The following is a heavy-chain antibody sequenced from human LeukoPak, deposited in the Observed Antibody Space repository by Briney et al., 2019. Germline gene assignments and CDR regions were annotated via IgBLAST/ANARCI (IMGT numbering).Heavy chain of an antibody. J-gene: IGHJ5*01. D-gene: IGHD6-13*01. CDR3: ASYSRYSSFVS. V-gene: IGHV4-30-2*01. CDR2: IYHSGST. CDR1: GGSISSGGYS. Sequence: SETLSLTCAVSGGSISSGGYSWSWIRQPPGTGLEWIGYIYHSGSTYYNPSLKSRVTISVDRSKNQFSLKLSSVTAADTAVYYCASYSRYSSFVSWGQGTLVTVSS.